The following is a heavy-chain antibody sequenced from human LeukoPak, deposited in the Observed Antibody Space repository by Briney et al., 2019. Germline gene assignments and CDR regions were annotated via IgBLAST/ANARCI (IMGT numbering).Heavy chain of an antibody. D-gene: IGHD5-18*01. Sequence: SETLSLTCTVSDDSMSSYYWNWIRQPPGKGLEWIGYVYYSGGTNYNPSLKSRVTISLDTSKNQFSLKLSSVTAADTAVYYCARRANTAPPYYFDYWGQGTLVTVSS. J-gene: IGHJ4*02. CDR1: DDSMSSYY. V-gene: IGHV4-59*01. CDR2: VYYSGGT. CDR3: ARRANTAPPYYFDY.